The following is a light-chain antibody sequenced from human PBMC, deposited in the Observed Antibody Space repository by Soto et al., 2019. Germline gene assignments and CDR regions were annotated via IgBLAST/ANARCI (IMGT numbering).Light chain of an antibody. CDR2: DAS. J-gene: IGKJ1*01. Sequence: DIQMTQSPSTLSASVGHRVTITCRASQSISSWLAWYQQKPGKAPKLLIYDASSLESGVPSRFSGSGSGTEFTLTISSLQPDDFATYYCQDYSPYSWTCGQGTKGDIK. CDR1: QSISSW. V-gene: IGKV1-5*01. CDR3: QDYSPYSWT.